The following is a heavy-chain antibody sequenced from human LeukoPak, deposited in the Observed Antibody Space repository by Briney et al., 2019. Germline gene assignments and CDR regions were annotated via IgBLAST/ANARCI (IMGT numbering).Heavy chain of an antibody. D-gene: IGHD6-13*01. V-gene: IGHV3-48*03. Sequence: GGSLRLSCAASGFTFSSYEMNWVCQAPGKGLEWVSHISNSGSTIYFADSVTGRFTISRDNAKNSLYLQMNSLRAEDTAVYYCARVLSSWYRGAFDMWGQGTMVTVFS. CDR3: ARVLSSWYRGAFDM. CDR2: ISNSGSTI. J-gene: IGHJ3*02. CDR1: GFTFSSYE.